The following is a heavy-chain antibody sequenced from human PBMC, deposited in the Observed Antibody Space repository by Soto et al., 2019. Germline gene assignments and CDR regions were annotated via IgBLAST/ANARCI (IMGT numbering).Heavy chain of an antibody. CDR2: IYYSGST. V-gene: IGHV4-31*03. CDR1: GGSISSGGYY. CDR3: ARKRHSSSWYFDP. J-gene: IGHJ5*02. D-gene: IGHD6-13*01. Sequence: QVQLQESGPGLVKPSQTLSLTCTVSGGSISSGGYYWSWIRQHPGKGLEWIGYIYYSGSTYYNPSLNSRGXXPXAXXKNQLSLNLSSVTAADTAVYYCARKRHSSSWYFDPWGQGTLVTVSS.